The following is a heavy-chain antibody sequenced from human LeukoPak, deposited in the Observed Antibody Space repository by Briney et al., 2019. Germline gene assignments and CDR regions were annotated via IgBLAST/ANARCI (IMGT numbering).Heavy chain of an antibody. CDR1: GYTFSDYY. V-gene: IGHV1-2*02. CDR2: INPNSGGT. J-gene: IGHJ4*01. Sequence: GASVKVSCKASGYTFSDYYLHWVRQAPEQGLEWMGWINPNSGGTNFAQKFRGRVTMTRDTSITTAYMELTRLKSDDTAVYYCARGGVRTAASSLGYWGQGTLVTVSS. D-gene: IGHD6-13*01. CDR3: ARGGVRTAASSLGY.